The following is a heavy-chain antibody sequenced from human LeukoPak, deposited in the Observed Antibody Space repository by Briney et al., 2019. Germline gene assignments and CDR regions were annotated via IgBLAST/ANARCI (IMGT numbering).Heavy chain of an antibody. CDR2: ISYDGSNK. D-gene: IGHD5-12*01. V-gene: IGHV3-30*03. CDR3: ARDSGYDSTSESG. Sequence: PGGSLRLSCAASGFTFSSYGMPWVRQAPGKGLEWVAVISYDGSNKYYADSVKGRFTISRDNSKNTLYLHMNSLRAEDTAVYYCARDSGYDSTSESGWGQGTLVTVSS. CDR1: GFTFSSYG. J-gene: IGHJ4*02.